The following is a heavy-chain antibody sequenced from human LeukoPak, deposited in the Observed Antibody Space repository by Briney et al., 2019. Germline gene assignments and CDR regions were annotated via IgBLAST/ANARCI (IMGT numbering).Heavy chain of an antibody. J-gene: IGHJ6*02. D-gene: IGHD2-2*01. V-gene: IGHV4-39*01. CDR1: GGSMSSSSYY. Sequence: SETLSLTCTVSGGSMSSSSYYWGWIRQPPGKGLEWIGSIYYSGSTYYNPSLKSRVTISVDTSKDQFSLRLSSVTAADTAVYYCARLRLSGYCSGTSCFNYYYYGMDVWGQGTTVTDSS. CDR3: ARLRLSGYCSGTSCFNYYYYGMDV. CDR2: IYYSGST.